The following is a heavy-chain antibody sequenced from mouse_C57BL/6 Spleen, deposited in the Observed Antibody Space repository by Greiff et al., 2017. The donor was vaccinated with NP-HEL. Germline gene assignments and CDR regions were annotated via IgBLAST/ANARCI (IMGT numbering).Heavy chain of an antibody. CDR3: ARCEMLTRTNCFDY. D-gene: IGHD2-13*01. Sequence: VQMKQSGAELVMPGASVKLSCKASGYTFTSYWMHWVKQRPGQGLEWIGEIDPSDSYTNYNQKFKGKSTLTVDKSSSTAYMQLSSLTSEDSAVYYYARCEMLTRTNCFDYWGQGTTLTVSS. V-gene: IGHV1-69*01. J-gene: IGHJ2*01. CDR1: GYTFTSYW. CDR2: IDPSDSYT.